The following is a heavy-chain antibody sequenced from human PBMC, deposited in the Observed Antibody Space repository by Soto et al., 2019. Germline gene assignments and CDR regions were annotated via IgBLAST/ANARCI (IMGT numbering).Heavy chain of an antibody. CDR1: GFTFSNAW. D-gene: IGHD3-22*01. J-gene: IGHJ3*02. CDR2: IKSKTDGGTT. Sequence: GGSLRLSCAASGFTFSNAWMNWVRQAPGKGLEWVGRIKSKTDGGTTDYAAPVKGRFTISRDDSKNTLYLQMNSLKTEDTAVYYCTTGGSITMIVVVIDPDAFDIWGQGTMVTVSS. CDR3: TTGGSITMIVVVIDPDAFDI. V-gene: IGHV3-15*07.